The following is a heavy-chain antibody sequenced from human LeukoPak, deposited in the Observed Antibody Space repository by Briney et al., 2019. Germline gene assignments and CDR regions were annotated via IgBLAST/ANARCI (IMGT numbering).Heavy chain of an antibody. D-gene: IGHD3-22*01. CDR2: IYTGGSA. CDR3: ARGVYFDGSGYYFRYFDS. CDR1: GGSISRENYY. J-gene: IGHJ4*02. Sequence: SQTLSLTCSVSGGSISRENYYWSWIRQPAGKGLEWIGRIYTGGSANYNPSLKSRVTISVDTSKNQFSLKLHSVTAADTAVYYCARGVYFDGSGYYFRYFDSWGQGTLVTVSS. V-gene: IGHV4-61*02.